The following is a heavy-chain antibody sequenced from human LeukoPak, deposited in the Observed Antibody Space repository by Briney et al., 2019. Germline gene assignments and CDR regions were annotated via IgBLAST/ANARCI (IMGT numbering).Heavy chain of an antibody. CDR2: INPNSGGT. CDR3: ARRGQDY. J-gene: IGHJ4*02. V-gene: IGHV1-2*02. Sequence: ASVKVSCKASGYTFTGYYMHWVRQAPGQGLEWMGWINPNSGGTNYAQKFQGRVTMTTDTSIRTAYMAMSRLRSDDTAVYYSARRGQDYWGQGTLVTVSS. CDR1: GYTFTGYY. D-gene: IGHD3-10*01.